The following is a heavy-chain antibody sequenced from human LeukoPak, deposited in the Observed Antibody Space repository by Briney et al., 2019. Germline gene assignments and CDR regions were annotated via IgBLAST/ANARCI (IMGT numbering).Heavy chain of an antibody. CDR2: INSSSSTI. CDR3: ARVLSDDFWSGYRPHYYMDV. CDR1: GFTFSSYS. V-gene: IGHV3-48*04. J-gene: IGHJ6*03. D-gene: IGHD3-3*01. Sequence: GGSLRLSCAASGFTFSSYSMNWVRQAPGKGLEWVAYINSSSSTIYYADSVKGRFTISRDNAKNSLYLQMNRLRAEDTAVYYCARVLSDDFWSGYRPHYYMDVWGKGTTVTVSS.